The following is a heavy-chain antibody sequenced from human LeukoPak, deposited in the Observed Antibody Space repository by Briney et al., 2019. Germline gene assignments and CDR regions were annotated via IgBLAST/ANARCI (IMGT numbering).Heavy chain of an antibody. J-gene: IGHJ5*02. V-gene: IGHV1-2*02. CDR3: ARDSLAVAGPGWFDP. D-gene: IGHD6-19*01. Sequence: ASVKVSCKASGYTFTGYYMHWVRQAPGQGLEWMGWINPNSGGTNYAQKFQGRVTMTRDTSISTAYMELSRLRSDDTAVYYCARDSLAVAGPGWFDPWGQGTLVTVSS. CDR2: INPNSGGT. CDR1: GYTFTGYY.